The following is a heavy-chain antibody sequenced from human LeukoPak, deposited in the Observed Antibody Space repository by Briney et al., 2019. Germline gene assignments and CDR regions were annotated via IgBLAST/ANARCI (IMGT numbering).Heavy chain of an antibody. D-gene: IGHD6-13*01. CDR2: TNPSGGST. CDR1: GYTFTSYY. V-gene: IGHV1-46*01. J-gene: IGHJ4*02. Sequence: ASVKVSCKASGYTFTSYYMHWVRQAPGQGLEWMGITNPSGGSTSYAQKFQGRVTMTRDTSTSTVYMELSSLRSEDTAVYYCVRSPYSSSWYLSNYFDYWGQGTLVTVSS. CDR3: VRSPYSSSWYLSNYFDY.